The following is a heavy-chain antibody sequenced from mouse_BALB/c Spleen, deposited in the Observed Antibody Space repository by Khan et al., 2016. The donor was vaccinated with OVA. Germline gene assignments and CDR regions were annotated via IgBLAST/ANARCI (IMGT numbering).Heavy chain of an antibody. V-gene: IGHV1-4*01. J-gene: IGHJ3*01. CDR2: INPGNGYT. CDR1: GYTFTSYT. D-gene: IGHD2-14*01. Sequence: QVQLKESGAELARPGASVKMSCKASGYTFTSYTIHWIKPRPGQGLEWIGYINPGNGYTNYNQKFKDKATLTTDKSSTTAYLQLSSLTSDDSAVYYCVRDGACHRNDGWFGYWGQGTLVTVSA. CDR3: VRDGACHRNDGWFGY.